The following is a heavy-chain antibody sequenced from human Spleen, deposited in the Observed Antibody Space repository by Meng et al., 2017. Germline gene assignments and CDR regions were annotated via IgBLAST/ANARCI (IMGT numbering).Heavy chain of an antibody. D-gene: IGHD6-25*01. Sequence: ASVKVSCKTSGYTFTAYYLHWVRQAPGQGLEWVGRINADSGGTNYAQKFQGRVTVTRDTSISTAYMELSRLRSDDTAVYYCARDLRLPYGMDVWGQGTTVTVSS. CDR1: GYTFTAYY. J-gene: IGHJ6*02. CDR3: ARDLRLPYGMDV. V-gene: IGHV1-2*06. CDR2: INADSGGT.